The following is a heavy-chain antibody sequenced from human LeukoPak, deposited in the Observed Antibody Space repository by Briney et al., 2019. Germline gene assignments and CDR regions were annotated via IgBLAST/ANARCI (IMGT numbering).Heavy chain of an antibody. J-gene: IGHJ5*02. V-gene: IGHV1-46*01. CDR1: GYTLTELS. CDR3: TRGFGVYSDRGGYGYWFDP. Sequence: ASVKVSCKVSGYTLTELSMHWVRQAPGKGLEWMGIINPSGGSTSYAQKFQGRVTMTRDMSTSTVYMELSSLRSEDTAVYYCTRGFGVYSDRGGYGYWFDPWGQGTLVTVSS. D-gene: IGHD3-22*01. CDR2: INPSGGST.